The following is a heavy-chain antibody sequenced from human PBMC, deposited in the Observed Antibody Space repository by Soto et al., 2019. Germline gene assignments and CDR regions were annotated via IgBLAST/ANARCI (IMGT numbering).Heavy chain of an antibody. J-gene: IGHJ5*02. CDR2: IYPGDSDT. D-gene: IGHD4-4*01. Sequence: GESLKISCKGSGYSFTSYWIGWVRQMPGKGLEWMGIIYPGDSDTRYSPSFQGQVTISADKSISTAYLQWSSLKASDTAMYYCARHPYSNYEVGWFDPWGQGTLVTVSS. CDR1: GYSFTSYW. V-gene: IGHV5-51*01. CDR3: ARHPYSNYEVGWFDP.